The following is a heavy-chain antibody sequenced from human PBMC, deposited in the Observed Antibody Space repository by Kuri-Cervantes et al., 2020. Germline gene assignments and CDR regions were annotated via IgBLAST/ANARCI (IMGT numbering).Heavy chain of an antibody. CDR3: AKNPITMVRGVDAFDI. CDR1: GLTLTGYG. V-gene: IGHV3-48*01. Sequence: GGSLRLSCVASGLTLTGYGMNWVRQVPGQGLEWISHITGPTSATYYADSVKGRFTISRDNAKNPVFLQMNSLRAEDTAVYYCAKNPITMVRGVDAFDIWGQGTMVTVSS. D-gene: IGHD3-10*01. J-gene: IGHJ3*02. CDR2: ITGPTSAT.